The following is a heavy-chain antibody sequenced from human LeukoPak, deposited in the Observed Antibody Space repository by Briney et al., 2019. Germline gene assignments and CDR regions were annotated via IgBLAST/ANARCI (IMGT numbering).Heavy chain of an antibody. Sequence: GGSLRLSCAASGFTLSSYAMSWVRQGPGKGLEWVSYISSSGSTIYYADSVKGRFTISRDNAKNSLYLQMNSLRAEDTAVYYCARDPYYYDSSGYYYALDYWGQGTLVTVSS. V-gene: IGHV3-48*04. D-gene: IGHD3-22*01. CDR2: ISSSGSTI. CDR1: GFTLSSYA. CDR3: ARDPYYYDSSGYYYALDY. J-gene: IGHJ4*02.